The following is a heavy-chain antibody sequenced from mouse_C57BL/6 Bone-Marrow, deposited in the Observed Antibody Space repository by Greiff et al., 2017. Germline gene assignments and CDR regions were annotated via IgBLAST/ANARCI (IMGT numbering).Heavy chain of an antibody. V-gene: IGHV14-4*01. CDR3: TTSGSSPCFDV. D-gene: IGHD1-1*01. J-gene: IGHJ1*03. CDR1: GFNIKDDY. Sequence: VQLQQSGAELVRPGASVKLSCTASGFNIKDDYMHWVKQRPEQGLEWIGWIEPENGDTEYASKFQGKATITADTSSNTAYLQLSSLTSEDTAVYYCTTSGSSPCFDVWGTGTTVTVSS. CDR2: IEPENGDT.